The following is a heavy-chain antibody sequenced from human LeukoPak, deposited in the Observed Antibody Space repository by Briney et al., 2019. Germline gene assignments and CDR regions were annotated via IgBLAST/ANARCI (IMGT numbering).Heavy chain of an antibody. CDR3: ARGFSSTYDAIDI. CDR1: GXXSSGXY. D-gene: IGHD6-13*01. V-gene: IGHV4-34*01. J-gene: IGHJ3*02. CDR2: INHSEIT. Sequence: TLSLTXXXYGXXSSGXYWSWIRQPPGKGLEWIGEINHSEITNYTPSLKSRVTISTDTSKNQFSLKLSSVTAADTAVYYCARGFSSTYDAIDIWGQGTKVTVSS.